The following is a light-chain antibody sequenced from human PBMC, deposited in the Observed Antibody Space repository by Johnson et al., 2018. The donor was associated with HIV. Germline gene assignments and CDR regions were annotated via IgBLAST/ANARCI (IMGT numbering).Light chain of an antibody. Sequence: QSVLTQPPSVSAAPGQKVTISCSGSSPNIGDNSVSWYQHLQGTAPKLLIYNDNRQPSGIPDRFSGSKSGTSATMGITGLQTGAEADYYCGTWDSSMSAARVVGPGTKVTVL. CDR1: SPNIGDNS. CDR3: GTWDSSMSAARV. J-gene: IGLJ1*01. V-gene: IGLV1-51*01. CDR2: NDN.